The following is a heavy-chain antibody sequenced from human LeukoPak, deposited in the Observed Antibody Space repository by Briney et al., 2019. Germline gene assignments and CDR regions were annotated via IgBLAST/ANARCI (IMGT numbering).Heavy chain of an antibody. CDR1: GFTFSSYG. CDR2: IRYDGSNK. D-gene: IGHD4-11*01. V-gene: IGHV3-30*02. J-gene: IGHJ4*02. Sequence: GGSLRLSCAASGFTFSSYGMRWVRQAPGKGLEWVAFIRYDGSNKYYADSVKGRFTISRDNSKNTLYLQMNSLRAEDTAVYYCAKDMGDYSNYGGFDYWGQGTLVTVSS. CDR3: AKDMGDYSNYGGFDY.